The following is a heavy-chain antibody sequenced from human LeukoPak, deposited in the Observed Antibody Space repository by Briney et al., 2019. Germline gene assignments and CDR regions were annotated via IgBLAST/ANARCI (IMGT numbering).Heavy chain of an antibody. J-gene: IGHJ4*02. D-gene: IGHD2/OR15-2a*01. V-gene: IGHV4-59*08. CDR1: GGSFSGYY. Sequence: ESSETLSLTCAVYGGSFSGYYWSWIRQPPGKGLEWIAYISDIGSINYNPSLKSRVTISLDTSKNQFSLKLSSVTAADTAVYYCAGHHPRNTVDFWGQGTLVTVSS. CDR3: AGHHPRNTVDF. CDR2: ISDIGSI.